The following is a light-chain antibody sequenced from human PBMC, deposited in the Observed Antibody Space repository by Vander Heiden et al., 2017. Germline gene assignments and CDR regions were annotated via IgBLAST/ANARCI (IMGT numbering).Light chain of an antibody. J-gene: IGKJ2*01. V-gene: IGKV1-5*03. Sequence: QITQSPASLSASVADRVTITCRASQSISNWLACSQQKPGKAPKLLTYKASSLESGVPSRFSGRGSGTDFTLTISSLQPDAFATYSCQQENSYPYTFGQGTKMEIK. CDR1: QSISNW. CDR2: KAS. CDR3: QQENSYPYT.